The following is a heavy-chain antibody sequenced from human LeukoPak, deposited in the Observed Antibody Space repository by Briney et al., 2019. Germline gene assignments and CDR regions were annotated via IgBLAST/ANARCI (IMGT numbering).Heavy chain of an antibody. CDR1: GLTFSSYS. D-gene: IGHD3-22*01. J-gene: IGHJ4*02. CDR3: AKDHDSSGPLGY. Sequence: PGGSLRLSCAASGLTFSSYSMNWVRQAPGKGLEWVSSISSSSSYIYYTDSVKGRFTISRDNAKNSLYLQMNSLRAEDTAVYYCAKDHDSSGPLGYWGQGTLVTVSS. CDR2: ISSSSSYI. V-gene: IGHV3-21*01.